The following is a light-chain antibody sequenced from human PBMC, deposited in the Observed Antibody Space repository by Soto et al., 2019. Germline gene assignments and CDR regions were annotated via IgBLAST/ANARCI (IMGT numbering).Light chain of an antibody. CDR3: QQHNNCPIT. J-gene: IGKJ5*01. CDR2: GAS. Sequence: MSLSPATLSVSQGERATLSCRACQSVSSHLAWYQQKPGQPPRLLIYGASTRATGIPARFSGSGSGTEFTLTISSLQSEDFAANYCQQHNNCPITFGQVTRLEV. V-gene: IGKV3-15*01. CDR1: QSVSSH.